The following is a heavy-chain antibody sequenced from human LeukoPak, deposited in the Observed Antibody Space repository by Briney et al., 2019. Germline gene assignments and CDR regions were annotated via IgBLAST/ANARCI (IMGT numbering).Heavy chain of an antibody. J-gene: IGHJ4*02. CDR1: GGPFSGYY. Sequence: SETLSLTCAVYGGPFSGYYWSWIRQPPGKGLEWIGEINHSGSTNYNPSLKSRVTISVDTSKNQFSLKLSSVTAADTAVYYCARSGYYDSSGHSELDYWGQGTLVTVSP. V-gene: IGHV4-34*01. CDR3: ARSGYYDSSGHSELDY. D-gene: IGHD3-22*01. CDR2: INHSGST.